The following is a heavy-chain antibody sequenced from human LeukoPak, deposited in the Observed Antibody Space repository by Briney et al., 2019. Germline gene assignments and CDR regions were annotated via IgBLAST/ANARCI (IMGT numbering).Heavy chain of an antibody. D-gene: IGHD6-19*01. J-gene: IGHJ4*02. CDR1: GGSFSGYY. CDR2: INHSGST. Sequence: SETLSLTCAVYGGSFSGYYWSWIRQPPGKGLEWIGEINHSGSTNYNPSLKSRVTISVDTSKNQFSLKLSSVTAAATAVYYCARVTYYSSGCPIDYWGQGTLVTVSS. V-gene: IGHV4-34*01. CDR3: ARVTYYSSGCPIDY.